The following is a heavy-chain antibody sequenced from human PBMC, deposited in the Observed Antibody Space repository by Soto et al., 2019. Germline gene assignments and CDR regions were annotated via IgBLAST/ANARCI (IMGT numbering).Heavy chain of an antibody. J-gene: IGHJ2*01. CDR2: INHSGSS. Sequence: QVQLQQWGAGLLKPSETLSLTCAVHGGSFSGFYWTWIRQPPGKGLERIGEINHSGSSNYNPPLKSRVTMSLDTSRNEFSLSLNSVTAADTAVYYCARMAGPWYFDLWGRGTLVTVSS. CDR3: ARMAGPWYFDL. CDR1: GGSFSGFY. V-gene: IGHV4-34*01.